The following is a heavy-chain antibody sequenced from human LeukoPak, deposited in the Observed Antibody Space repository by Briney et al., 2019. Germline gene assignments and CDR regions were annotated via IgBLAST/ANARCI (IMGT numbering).Heavy chain of an antibody. J-gene: IGHJ6*03. CDR1: GYTFAIYD. D-gene: IGHD3-16*02. Sequence: ASVKVSCKASGYTFAIYDINWVRQATGQGLEWMGWMNPDSGNTGYAQKFQGRVTISRNNSISTAYMELSSLRSEDTAVYYCAVGSYDYVWGSYRKYYYYYYYMDVWGKGTTVTISS. CDR3: AVGSYDYVWGSYRKYYYYYYYMDV. V-gene: IGHV1-8*03. CDR2: MNPDSGNT.